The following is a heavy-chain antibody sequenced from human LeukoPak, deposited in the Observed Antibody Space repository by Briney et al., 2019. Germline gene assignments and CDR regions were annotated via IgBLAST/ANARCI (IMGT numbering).Heavy chain of an antibody. Sequence: ASVKVSCKASGYTFTSYDINWVRQATGQGLEWMGWMNPNSGNTGYAQKFQGRVTMTRNTSISTAYMELSSLRSEDTAVYYCARDRSRSTGFDPWGQGTLVTVSS. CDR1: GYTFTSYD. CDR2: MNPNSGNT. D-gene: IGHD1-14*01. J-gene: IGHJ5*02. V-gene: IGHV1-8*01. CDR3: ARDRSRSTGFDP.